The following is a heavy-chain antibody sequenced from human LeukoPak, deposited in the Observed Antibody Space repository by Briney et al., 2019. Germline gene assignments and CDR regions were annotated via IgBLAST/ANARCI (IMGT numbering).Heavy chain of an antibody. CDR2: IYYRGST. Sequence: SQTLSLTCTVSGGSISSGDYYWSWIRQPPGKGLEWIGYIYYRGSTYYNPSLKSRVTISVDTSKNQFSLKLSSVTAADTAVYYCARGDRYVYGMDVWGKGTTVTVSS. V-gene: IGHV4-30-4*01. CDR1: GGSISSGDYY. CDR3: ARGDRYVYGMDV. D-gene: IGHD3-16*01. J-gene: IGHJ6*04.